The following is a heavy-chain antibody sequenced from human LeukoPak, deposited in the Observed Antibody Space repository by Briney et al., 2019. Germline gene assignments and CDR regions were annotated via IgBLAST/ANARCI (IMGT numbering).Heavy chain of an antibody. CDR2: ISSTGGGT. CDR1: GFTFRSYA. Sequence: GGSLRLSCAVSGFTFRSYAMRWVRQAPGKGLEWVSSISSTGGGTYYSDSVKGRFTISRDNSKNTLYLQMNSLRADDTAVYYCAKDPRYYYYMDVWGKGTTVTVSS. J-gene: IGHJ6*03. V-gene: IGHV3-23*01. CDR3: AKDPRYYYYMDV.